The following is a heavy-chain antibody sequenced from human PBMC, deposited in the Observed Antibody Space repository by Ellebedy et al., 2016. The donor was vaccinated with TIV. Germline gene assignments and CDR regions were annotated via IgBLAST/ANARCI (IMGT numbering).Heavy chain of an antibody. CDR1: GYTLTELS. V-gene: IGHV1-24*01. Sequence: ASVKVSCKVSGYTLTELSIHWVRQAPVKGLEWMGGFDPEYGETIYAQKFQGRVTMTEDTSTDTAYMELSSLRSEDTAVYYCARDGDVHNGYTSSWYAYWGQGTLVTISS. CDR2: FDPEYGET. D-gene: IGHD6-13*01. J-gene: IGHJ4*02. CDR3: ARDGDVHNGYTSSWYAY.